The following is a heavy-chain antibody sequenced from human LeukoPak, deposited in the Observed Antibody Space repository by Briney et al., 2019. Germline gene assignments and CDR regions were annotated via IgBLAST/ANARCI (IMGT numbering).Heavy chain of an antibody. CDR1: GGSFSGYY. D-gene: IGHD2-15*01. J-gene: IGHJ5*02. V-gene: IGHV4-34*01. CDR2: IYYSGST. Sequence: SETLSLTCAVYGGSFSGYYWGWIRQPPRKGLEWIASIYYSGSTYYNPSLKSRVTISVDTSKNQFSLKLSSVTAADTAVYYCARAGRRLYCSGGSCYINWFDPWGQGTLVTVSS. CDR3: ARAGRRLYCSGGSCYINWFDP.